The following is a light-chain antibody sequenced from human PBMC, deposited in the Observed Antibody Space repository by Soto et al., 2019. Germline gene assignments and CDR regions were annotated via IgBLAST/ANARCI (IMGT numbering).Light chain of an antibody. CDR2: DGT. CDR1: SSDVGGYNY. J-gene: IGLJ2*01. CDR3: GSYAGGYTLA. Sequence: QSALTQPRSVSGSPGQSVTISCTGTSSDVGGYNYVSWYQQHPDTAPNVRIYDGTKRPLVVPDRFSASKSGNTAYLTISGPQAEDEADYCCGSYAGGYTLAFGGGTKVTVL. V-gene: IGLV2-11*01.